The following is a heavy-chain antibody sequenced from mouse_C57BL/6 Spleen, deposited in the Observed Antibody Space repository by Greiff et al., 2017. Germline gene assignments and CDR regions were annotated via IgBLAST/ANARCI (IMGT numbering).Heavy chain of an antibody. CDR1: GYSITSGYY. CDR2: ISYDGSN. J-gene: IGHJ4*01. CDR3: ASDLYYAMDY. V-gene: IGHV3-6*01. Sequence: EESGPGLVKPSQSLSLTCSVTGYSITSGYYWNWIRQFPGNKLEWMGYISYDGSNNYNPSLKNRISITRDTSKNQFFLKLNSVTTEDTATYYCASDLYYAMDYWGQGTSVTVSS.